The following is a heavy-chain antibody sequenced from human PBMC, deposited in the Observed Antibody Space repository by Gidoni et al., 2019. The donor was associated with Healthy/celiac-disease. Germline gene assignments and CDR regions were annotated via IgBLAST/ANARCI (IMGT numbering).Heavy chain of an antibody. Sequence: GQGLEWMGWINPNSGGTNYAQKFQGRVTMTRDTSISTAYMELSRLRSDDTAVYYCARGYCSSTSCFRERANGFDPWGQGTLVTVSS. CDR3: ARGYCSSTSCFRERANGFDP. J-gene: IGHJ5*02. V-gene: IGHV1-2*02. CDR2: INPNSGGT. D-gene: IGHD2-2*01.